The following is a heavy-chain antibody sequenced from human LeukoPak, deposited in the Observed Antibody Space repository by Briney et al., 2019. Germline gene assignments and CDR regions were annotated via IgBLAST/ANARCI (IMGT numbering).Heavy chain of an antibody. J-gene: IGHJ4*02. CDR1: GSTFSSYN. CDR3: ARDIRNYYESSGYFDY. Sequence: GGSLRLSCAASGSTFSSYNMNWVRQAPGKGLEWVSSISSSSRYIYYADSVKGRFTISRDNAKNSLYLQMNSLRAEDTAVYYCARDIRNYYESSGYFDYWGQGTLVTVSS. V-gene: IGHV3-21*01. CDR2: ISSSSRYI. D-gene: IGHD3-22*01.